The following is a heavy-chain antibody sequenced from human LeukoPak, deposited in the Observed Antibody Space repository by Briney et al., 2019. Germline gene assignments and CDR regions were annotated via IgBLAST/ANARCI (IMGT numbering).Heavy chain of an antibody. V-gene: IGHV1-2*02. J-gene: IGHJ4*02. Sequence: ASVKVSCKASGYTVTGYYMHWVRQAPGQGLEWMGWINPNSGGTNYAQKFQGRVTMTRDTSISTAYMELSRLRSDDTAVYYCARRKNPFIAPIDYWGQGTLVTVSS. CDR1: GYTVTGYY. CDR2: INPNSGGT. CDR3: ARRKNPFIAPIDY. D-gene: IGHD6-13*01.